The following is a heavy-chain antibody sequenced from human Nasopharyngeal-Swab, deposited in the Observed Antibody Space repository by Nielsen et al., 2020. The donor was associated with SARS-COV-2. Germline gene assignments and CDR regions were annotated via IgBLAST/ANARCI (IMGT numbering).Heavy chain of an antibody. V-gene: IGHV1-69*13. CDR1: DYTFTSYG. CDR2: IIPIFGTA. CDR3: ARGPVVPAARRDYYYYMDV. J-gene: IGHJ6*03. Sequence: SVKVSCKASDYTFTSYGISWVRQAPGQGLEWMGGIIPIFGTANYAQKFQGRVTITADESTSTAYMELSSLRSEDTAVYYCARGPVVPAARRDYYYYMDVWGKGTTVTVSS. D-gene: IGHD2-2*01.